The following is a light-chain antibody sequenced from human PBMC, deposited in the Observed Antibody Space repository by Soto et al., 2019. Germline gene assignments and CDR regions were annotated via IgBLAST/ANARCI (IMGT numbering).Light chain of an antibody. Sequence: DIQLTQSPSFLSASVGDRVTITCRASQGISSYLAWYQQKPGKAPKLLIYAASTLQSGVPSMFSGSGSGTEFTLTISSLQPEDFATYYCQHRGTFGQGTKVEIK. J-gene: IGKJ1*01. CDR2: AAS. CDR1: QGISSY. CDR3: QHRGT. V-gene: IGKV1-9*01.